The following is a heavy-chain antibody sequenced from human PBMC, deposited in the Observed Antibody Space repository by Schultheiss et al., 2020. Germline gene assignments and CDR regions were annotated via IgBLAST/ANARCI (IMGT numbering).Heavy chain of an antibody. CDR1: GGSINSGGYY. Sequence: SETLSLTCAVSGGSINSGGYYWNWIRQHPGKGLEWIGYIYYSGSTYYNPSLKSRLTVSLDTSKNQFSLKLSSVTAADTAVYYCARGRMITGTTGVRGAFDIWGQGTMVNVSS. D-gene: IGHD1-7*01. CDR3: ARGRMITGTTGVRGAFDI. J-gene: IGHJ3*02. V-gene: IGHV4-31*11. CDR2: IYYSGST.